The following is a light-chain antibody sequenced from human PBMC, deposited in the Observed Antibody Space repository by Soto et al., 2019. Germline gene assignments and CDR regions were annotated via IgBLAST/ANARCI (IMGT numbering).Light chain of an antibody. CDR1: QSINIW. V-gene: IGKV1-5*01. CDR2: DAS. J-gene: IGKJ1*01. Sequence: DIQMTQSPSTLSASEGDRVTISCRASQSINIWLAWYQQKPGKAPKLLIYDASTLGSGVPSRFSGSGSGTQFTLTISSLQPDDFATYYCQQYDSYWTFGQGTKVEI. CDR3: QQYDSYWT.